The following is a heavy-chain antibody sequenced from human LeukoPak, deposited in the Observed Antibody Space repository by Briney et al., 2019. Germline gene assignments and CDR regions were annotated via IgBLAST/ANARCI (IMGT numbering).Heavy chain of an antibody. CDR1: GFTFSSYA. CDR2: LSGSGGST. D-gene: IGHD3-22*01. CDR3: AREADSSSYYYYFDY. Sequence: PGGSLRLSCAASGFTFSSYAMSWVRQAPGKGLEWVSALSGSGGSTYYADSVKGRSTISRDNSKNTLYLQMGSLRAEDMAVYYCAREADSSSYYYYFDYWGQGTPVTVSS. V-gene: IGHV3-23*01. J-gene: IGHJ4*02.